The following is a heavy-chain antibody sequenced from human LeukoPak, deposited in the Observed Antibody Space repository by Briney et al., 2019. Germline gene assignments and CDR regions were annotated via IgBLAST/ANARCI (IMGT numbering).Heavy chain of an antibody. D-gene: IGHD1-14*01. CDR1: GFTFSSYA. CDR2: ISGSGTST. V-gene: IGHV3-23*01. Sequence: GGSLRLSCAASGFTFSSYAMSWVRQAPGKGLEWVSAISGSGTSTYYADSVRGRFTISRVNSKNTLYLQVNSLRAEDTAVYYCAKDGAENYYYYMDVWGKGTTVTVSS. J-gene: IGHJ6*03. CDR3: AKDGAENYYYYMDV.